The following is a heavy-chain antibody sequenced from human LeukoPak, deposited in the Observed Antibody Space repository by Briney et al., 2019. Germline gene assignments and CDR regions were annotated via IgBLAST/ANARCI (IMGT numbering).Heavy chain of an antibody. J-gene: IGHJ4*02. D-gene: IGHD3-10*01. CDR2: TISKTNGGTT. CDR3: TTYYSGSGDY. CDR1: GFTFSHAW. V-gene: IGHV3-15*01. Sequence: GGPLRLSCAASGFTFSHAWMSWVRQAPGKGLEWVGRTISKTNGGTTQYAAPVKGRFTISRDDSENTLYLQMNGLKTEDTAVYYCTTYYSGSGDYWGQGTLVTVSS.